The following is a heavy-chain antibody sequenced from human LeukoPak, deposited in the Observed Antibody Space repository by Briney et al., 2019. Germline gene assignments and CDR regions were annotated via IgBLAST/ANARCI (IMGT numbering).Heavy chain of an antibody. CDR3: ARRGYGGNLYYYYYMDV. Sequence: SETLSLTCTVSGDSISTYYWSWIRQPPGKGLEWIGEINHSGSTNYNPSLKSRVTISVDTSKNQFSLKLGSVTAADTAVYYCARRGYGGNLYYYYYMDVWGKGTTVTVSS. D-gene: IGHD4-23*01. CDR1: GDSISTYY. CDR2: INHSGST. V-gene: IGHV4-34*01. J-gene: IGHJ6*03.